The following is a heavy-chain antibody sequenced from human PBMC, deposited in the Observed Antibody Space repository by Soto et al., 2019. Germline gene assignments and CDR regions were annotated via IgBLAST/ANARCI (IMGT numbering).Heavy chain of an antibody. D-gene: IGHD4-17*01. J-gene: IGHJ6*02. CDR1: VFTFSSYW. Sequence: WWSLRLSSSASVFTFSSYWMHWFRQAPGKGLVWVSRINSDGSSTSYADSVKGRFTISRDNAKNTLYLQMNSLRAEDTAVYYCARGDEDYGDYVGYYHYGMDVWGQGTTVTVSS. CDR3: ARGDEDYGDYVGYYHYGMDV. V-gene: IGHV3-74*01. CDR2: INSDGSST.